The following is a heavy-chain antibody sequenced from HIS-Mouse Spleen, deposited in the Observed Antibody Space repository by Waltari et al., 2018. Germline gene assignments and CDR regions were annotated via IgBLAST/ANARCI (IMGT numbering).Heavy chain of an antibody. V-gene: IGHV2-70*15. CDR3: ARIAEGYSSGWYAFDY. Sequence: QVTLRESGPALVKPTQTLTLTCTFSGFSLSTSGMCVSWIRQPPGKALEWLARIDWDDDTYYSTSLKTTTTISKDTPKNQVVLTMTNMDPVDTATYYCARIAEGYSSGWYAFDYWGQGTLVTVSS. CDR2: IDWDDDT. J-gene: IGHJ4*02. D-gene: IGHD6-19*01. CDR1: GFSLSTSGMC.